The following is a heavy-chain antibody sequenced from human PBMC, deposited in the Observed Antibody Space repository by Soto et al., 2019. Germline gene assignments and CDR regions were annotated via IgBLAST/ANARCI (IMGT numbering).Heavy chain of an antibody. D-gene: IGHD6-19*01. CDR2: ISGSGGST. Sequence: GGSLILSFAFSGFTFHIYAFSWVRQAPGKGLDWVSAISGSGGSTYYADSVKGRFTISRDNSKNTLYLQMNSLRAEDTALYYCAREWSISVAALGYWGQGT. CDR3: AREWSISVAALGY. CDR1: GFTFHIYA. V-gene: IGHV3-23*01. J-gene: IGHJ4*02.